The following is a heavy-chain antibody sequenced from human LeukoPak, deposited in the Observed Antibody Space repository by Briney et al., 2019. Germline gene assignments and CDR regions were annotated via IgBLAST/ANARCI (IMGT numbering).Heavy chain of an antibody. CDR3: ARVRATGAHDC. J-gene: IGHJ4*02. CDR2: INHSGST. CDR1: GGSFSGYY. Sequence: SETLSLTCAVYGGSFSGYYWSWIRQPPGKGLEGIGEINHSGSTNYNPSLKSRVTISVDTSKNQFSLKLSSVTAADTAVYYCARVRATGAHDCWGQGTLVTVSS. D-gene: IGHD7-27*01. V-gene: IGHV4-34*01.